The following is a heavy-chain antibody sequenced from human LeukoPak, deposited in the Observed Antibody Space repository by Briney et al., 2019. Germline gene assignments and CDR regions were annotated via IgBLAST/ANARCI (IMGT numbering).Heavy chain of an antibody. Sequence: PSETLSLTCAVYGGSFSGYYWSWIRQPPGKGLEWIGEINHSGSTNCNPSLKSRVTISVDTSKNQFSLKLSSVTAADTAVYYCASESIAVAGLYYFDYWGQGTLVTVSS. CDR1: GGSFSGYY. CDR2: INHSGST. V-gene: IGHV4-34*01. CDR3: ASESIAVAGLYYFDY. D-gene: IGHD6-19*01. J-gene: IGHJ4*02.